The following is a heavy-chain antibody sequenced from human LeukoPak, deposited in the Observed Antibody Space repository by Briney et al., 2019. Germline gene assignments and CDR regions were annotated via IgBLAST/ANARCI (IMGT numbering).Heavy chain of an antibody. D-gene: IGHD3-9*01. J-gene: IGHJ3*02. CDR1: GYRFTDYW. V-gene: IGHV5-51*01. CDR3: ARPLLRYFDTHAFDI. Sequence: VGSLQISCKGSGYRFTDYWIGWVRQLPGKGLEWMGIIYPGDSDTRYSPSFHGQVTMSVDKSINTAYLQWSSLKASDTAVYYCARPLLRYFDTHAFDIWGQGTMVTVSS. CDR2: IYPGDSDT.